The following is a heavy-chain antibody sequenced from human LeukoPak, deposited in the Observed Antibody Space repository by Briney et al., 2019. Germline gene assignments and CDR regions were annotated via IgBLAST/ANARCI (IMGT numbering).Heavy chain of an antibody. J-gene: IGHJ4*02. Sequence: PGGSLRLSCAASGFTFSGFTMNWVRQAPGKGLEWVSSISSSGSYIYYADSLKGRFTIARDNAKNSLYLQMNSLRAEDTAVYYCARDGLAVAGNYDYWGQGTLVTVSS. V-gene: IGHV3-21*01. D-gene: IGHD6-19*01. CDR1: GFTFSGFT. CDR2: ISSSGSYI. CDR3: ARDGLAVAGNYDY.